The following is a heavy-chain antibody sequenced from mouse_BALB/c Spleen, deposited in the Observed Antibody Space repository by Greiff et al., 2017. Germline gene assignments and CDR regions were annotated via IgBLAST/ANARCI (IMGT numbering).Heavy chain of an antibody. Sequence: EVQLQQTGPELVKPGASVKISCKASGYSFTDYIMLWVKQSHGKSLEWIGNINPYYGSTSYNLKFKGKATLTVDKSSSTAYMQLNSLTSEDSAVYYCARGRGQDYFDYWGQGTTLTVSS. CDR2: INPYYGST. D-gene: IGHD3-3*01. CDR3: ARGRGQDYFDY. CDR1: GYSFTDYI. J-gene: IGHJ2*01. V-gene: IGHV1-39*01.